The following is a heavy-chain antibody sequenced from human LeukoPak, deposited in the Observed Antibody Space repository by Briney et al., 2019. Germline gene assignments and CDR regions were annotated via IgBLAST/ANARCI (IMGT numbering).Heavy chain of an antibody. J-gene: IGHJ4*02. CDR2: INPNSGGT. CDR1: GYTFTGYY. Sequence: ASVKVSCKASGYTFTGYYMHWVRQAPGQGLEWMGRINPNSGGTNYAQKFQGRVTMTRDTSISTAYMELSRLRSDDTAVYYCARIGGSGYTSGTFDYWGQGTLVTVSS. D-gene: IGHD5-18*01. CDR3: ARIGGSGYTSGTFDY. V-gene: IGHV1-2*06.